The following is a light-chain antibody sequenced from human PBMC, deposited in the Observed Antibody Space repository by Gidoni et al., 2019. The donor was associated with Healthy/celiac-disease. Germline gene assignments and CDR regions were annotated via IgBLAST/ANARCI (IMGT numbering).Light chain of an antibody. CDR2: DDS. CDR3: QVWDSSSDHYV. V-gene: IGLV3-21*03. CDR1: NSGSKS. J-gene: IGLJ1*01. Sequence: SSVLTPPPSVSVSPGKTARITCGGNNSGSKSVHWYQQKPGQAPVLVVYDDSDRPSGIPERFSGSNSGNTATLTISRVEAGDEADYYCQVWDSSSDHYVFGTGTKVTVL.